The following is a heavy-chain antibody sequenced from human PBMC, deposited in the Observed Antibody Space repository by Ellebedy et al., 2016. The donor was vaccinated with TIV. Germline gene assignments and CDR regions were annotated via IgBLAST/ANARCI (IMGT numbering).Heavy chain of an antibody. CDR3: AKNRVYNYDFDAFDV. Sequence: PGGSLRLSCAASGFTFSSYGMHWVRQAPGKGMEWVAYIAYDGSNVHYGDSVKGRFTVSSDISKNTLYLVMNSLRPEDMAVYSCAKNRVYNYDFDAFDVWGQGTTVIVSS. CDR2: IAYDGSNV. CDR1: GFTFSSYG. V-gene: IGHV3-30*02. J-gene: IGHJ3*01. D-gene: IGHD5-18*01.